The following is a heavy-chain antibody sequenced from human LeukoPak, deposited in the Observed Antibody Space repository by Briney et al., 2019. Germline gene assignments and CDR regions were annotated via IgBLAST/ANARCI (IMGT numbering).Heavy chain of an antibody. V-gene: IGHV3-15*01. CDR3: TRSADSVPADY. J-gene: IGHJ4*02. CDR1: VYPLCNLL. CDR2: IKSKTDGGTA. Sequence: PGGSLKDLLSRFVYPLCNLLDIWVPQAPGKGLEWVGRIKSKTDGGTADYAAPVKGRFTISRDDSKDTLYLQMSSLTNEDTAVYYCTRSADSVPADYWGQGTLVTVSS. D-gene: IGHD5/OR15-5a*01.